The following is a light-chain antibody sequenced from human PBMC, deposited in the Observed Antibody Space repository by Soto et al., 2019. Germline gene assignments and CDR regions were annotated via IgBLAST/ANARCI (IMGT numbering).Light chain of an antibody. CDR1: QSVSNSY. CDR2: GAS. Sequence: EIVLTQSPGTLSLSPGERATLSCSASQSVSNSYLAWYQQKPGQAPRLLIYGASSRATGIPDRFSGSGSATDFTLTISRLAPEDFAVYYCQQYGSSPWAFGQGTKVEIK. V-gene: IGKV3-20*01. CDR3: QQYGSSPWA. J-gene: IGKJ1*01.